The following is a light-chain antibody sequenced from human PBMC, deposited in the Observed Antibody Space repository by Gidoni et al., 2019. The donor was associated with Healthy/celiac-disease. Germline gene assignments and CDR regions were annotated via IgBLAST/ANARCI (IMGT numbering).Light chain of an antibody. CDR3: CSYAGSSPWV. V-gene: IGLV2-23*01. J-gene: IGLJ3*02. CDR2: EGS. CDR1: SSAVGSYNL. Sequence: SALTQPASVSGSPGQSITISCTGTSSAVGSYNLFSWYQQHPGKAPKLMIYEGSKRPSGVSNRFSGSKSGNTASLTISGLQAEDEADYYCCSYAGSSPWVFGGGTKLTVL.